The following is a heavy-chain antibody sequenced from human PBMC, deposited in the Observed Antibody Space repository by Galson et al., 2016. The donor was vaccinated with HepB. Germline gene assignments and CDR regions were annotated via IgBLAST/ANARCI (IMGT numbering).Heavy chain of an antibody. CDR3: VSGRARYTGKDNYFDS. Sequence: TLSLTCSVSGVSIGTTDYYWGWIRQSPGKGLEWIGSYYYSGSTYYNPSLKSRVTIFVDTSKNQLPLKLRSVTASDTAAYYCVSGRARYTGKDNYFDSWGQGTVVTVSS. J-gene: IGHJ5*01. V-gene: IGHV4-39*01. CDR1: GVSIGTTDYY. CDR2: YYYSGST. D-gene: IGHD2-2*02.